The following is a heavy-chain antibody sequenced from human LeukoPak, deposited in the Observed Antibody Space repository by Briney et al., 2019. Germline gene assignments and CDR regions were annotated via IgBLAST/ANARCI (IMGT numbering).Heavy chain of an antibody. CDR2: IYHSGST. CDR1: GYSISSGYY. CDR3: ARVYGDTYYFDY. J-gene: IGHJ4*02. D-gene: IGHD4-17*01. Sequence: SETLSLTCTVSGYSISSGYYWGWIRQPPGKGLEWIGSIYHSGSTYYNPSLKSRVTISVDTSKNQFSLKLSSVTAADTAVYYCARVYGDTYYFDYWGQGTLVTVSS. V-gene: IGHV4-38-2*02.